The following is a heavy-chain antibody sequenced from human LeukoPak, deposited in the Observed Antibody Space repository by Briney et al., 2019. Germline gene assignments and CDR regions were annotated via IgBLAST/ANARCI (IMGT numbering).Heavy chain of an antibody. CDR1: GGSISSGSYY. Sequence: SETLSLTCTVSGGSISSGSYYWSWIRQPAGKGLEWIGRIYTSGSTNYNPSLKSRVTISVDTSKNQFSLKLSSVTAADTAVYYCAREAYDFWSGYSRRVYYYGMDAWGQGTTVTVSS. V-gene: IGHV4-61*02. J-gene: IGHJ6*02. D-gene: IGHD3-3*01. CDR2: IYTSGST. CDR3: AREAYDFWSGYSRRVYYYGMDA.